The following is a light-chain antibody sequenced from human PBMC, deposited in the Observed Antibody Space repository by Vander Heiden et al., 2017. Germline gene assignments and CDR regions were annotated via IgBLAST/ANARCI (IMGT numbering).Light chain of an antibody. CDR2: QDS. J-gene: IGLJ2*01. Sequence: SYELTQPPSVSVSPGQTASITCSGDKLGDKYACWYQPKPGQSPVLVIYQDSKRPSGIPERFSGSNSGNTATLTISGTQAMDEADYYCQAWDSSTGGVFGGGTKLTVL. V-gene: IGLV3-1*01. CDR3: QAWDSSTGGV. CDR1: KLGDKY.